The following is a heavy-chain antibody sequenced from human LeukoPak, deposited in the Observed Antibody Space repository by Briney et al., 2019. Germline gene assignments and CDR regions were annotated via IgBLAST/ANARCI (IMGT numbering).Heavy chain of an antibody. CDR3: AKARGATYGTYYFDY. D-gene: IGHD4/OR15-4a*01. CDR1: GFTFSSYA. V-gene: IGHV3-23*01. Sequence: PGTSLRLSCAASGFTFSSYAMNWVRQAPGKGLEWVSISGSGGVAYYADSVKGRFTISRDNSKNTLYLQMNSLRAEDTAVYYCAKARGATYGTYYFDYWGQGTLVTVSS. J-gene: IGHJ4*02. CDR2: ISGSGGVA.